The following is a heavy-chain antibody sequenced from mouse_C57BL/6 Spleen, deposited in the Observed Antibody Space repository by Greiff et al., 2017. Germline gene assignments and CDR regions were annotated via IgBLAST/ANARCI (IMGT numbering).Heavy chain of an antibody. D-gene: IGHD2-4*01. V-gene: IGHV1-63*01. CDR3: ARERYYDYDEASAWFAY. Sequence: QVHVKQSGAELVRPGTSVKMSCKASGYTFTNYWIGWAKQRPGHGLEWIGDIYPGGGYTNYNEKFKGKATLTVDKSSSTAYMQFSSLTSEDSAIYYCARERYYDYDEASAWFAYWGQGTLVTVSA. J-gene: IGHJ3*01. CDR1: GYTFTNYW. CDR2: IYPGGGYT.